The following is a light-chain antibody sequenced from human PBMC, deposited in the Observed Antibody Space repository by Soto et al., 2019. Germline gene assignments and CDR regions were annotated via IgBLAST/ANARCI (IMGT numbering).Light chain of an antibody. Sequence: AIRLTHSPSSLSASAGATVTINCRASQGISSYLAGVQQKPGRPPKLLMSATSTLQSDVPSRFSGSGSGTDFTLTICCLQSEHWPTYDCQQYYTCPWTFGQWTNVEIK. V-gene: IGKV1-8*01. CDR3: QQYYTCPWT. CDR2: ATS. J-gene: IGKJ1*01. CDR1: QGISSY.